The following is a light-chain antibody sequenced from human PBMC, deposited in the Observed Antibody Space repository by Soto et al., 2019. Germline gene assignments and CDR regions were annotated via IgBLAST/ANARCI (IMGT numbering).Light chain of an antibody. J-gene: IGKJ4*01. CDR3: QQYNSYPLT. V-gene: IGKV1-5*03. CDR2: KAS. Sequence: DIQMTQSPSTLSASVGDRVTITCRASQSISSWLAWYQQKPGKAPNLLNYKASSLESGVPSRFSGSGSRTEFTLTISRLQPDDFATYYGQQYNSYPLTFGGGTKVELK. CDR1: QSISSW.